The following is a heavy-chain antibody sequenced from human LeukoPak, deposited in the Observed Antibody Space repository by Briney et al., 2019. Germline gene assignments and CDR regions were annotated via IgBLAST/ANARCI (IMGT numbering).Heavy chain of an antibody. V-gene: IGHV3-30*04. CDR1: GFTFSSHA. D-gene: IGHD2-2*01. CDR3: TRDSRLVYCRSDSCSRAYYLDY. CDR2: VSFDGNKQ. J-gene: IGHJ4*02. Sequence: GGSLRLSCAASGFTFSSHAMHWVRQAPGKGLEWVAVVSFDGNKQYNADSVKGRFTVSRDNSMDTLYLQMDSLRPEDTAVYYCTRDSRLVYCRSDSCSRAYYLDYWGQGTLVTVSS.